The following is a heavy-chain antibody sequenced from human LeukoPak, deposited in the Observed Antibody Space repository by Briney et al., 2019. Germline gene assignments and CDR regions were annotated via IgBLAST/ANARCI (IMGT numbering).Heavy chain of an antibody. D-gene: IGHD2-15*01. Sequence: PGRSLRLSCAASGFTFSSYAMHWVRQAPGKGLEWVAVISYDGSNKYYADSVKGRFTISRDNSKNTLYLQMNSLRAEDTAVYYCATLGVEDWFDPWGQGTLVTVSS. CDR3: ATLGVEDWFDP. CDR2: ISYDGSNK. CDR1: GFTFSSYA. J-gene: IGHJ5*02. V-gene: IGHV3-30-3*01.